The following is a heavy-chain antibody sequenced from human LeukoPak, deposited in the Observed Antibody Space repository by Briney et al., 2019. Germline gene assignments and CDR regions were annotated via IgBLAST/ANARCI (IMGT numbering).Heavy chain of an antibody. CDR2: TYYRSKWYN. Sequence: SQTLSLTCAISGDSVSSNSVAWNWIRQSPSRGLEWLGRTYYRSKWYNDYALSVKSRISINPDTSKKQFSLQLNSVTPEDTAVYYCARSYSSGWDFESWGQGTLVTVSS. CDR3: ARSYSSGWDFES. V-gene: IGHV6-1*01. J-gene: IGHJ4*02. D-gene: IGHD6-19*01. CDR1: GDSVSSNSVA.